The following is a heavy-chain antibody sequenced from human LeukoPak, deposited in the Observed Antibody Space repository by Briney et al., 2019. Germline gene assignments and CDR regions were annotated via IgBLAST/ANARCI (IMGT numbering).Heavy chain of an antibody. Sequence: ASVKVSCKASGYTFTGYYMHWVRQAPGQGLEWMGWINPNSGGTNYAQKFQGRVTMTRDTSISTAYMELSRLRSDDTAVYYCAGDQGDYYDSTGDYWGQGTLVTVSS. V-gene: IGHV1-2*02. CDR1: GYTFTGYY. D-gene: IGHD3-22*01. CDR3: AGDQGDYYDSTGDY. J-gene: IGHJ4*02. CDR2: INPNSGGT.